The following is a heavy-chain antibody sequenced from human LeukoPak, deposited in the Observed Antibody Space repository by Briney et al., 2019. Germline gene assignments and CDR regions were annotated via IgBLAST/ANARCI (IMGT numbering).Heavy chain of an antibody. CDR2: IIPIFGTA. CDR3: ARVDSWDTAMVSLDY. D-gene: IGHD5-18*01. J-gene: IGHJ4*02. V-gene: IGHV1-69*05. CDR1: GGTFSSYA. Sequence: SVKVSCKASGGTFSSYAISWVRQAPGQGLEWMGRIIPIFGTANYAQKFQGRVTITTDESTSTAYMELSSLRSEDTAVYYCARVDSWDTAMVSLDYWGQGTLVTVSS.